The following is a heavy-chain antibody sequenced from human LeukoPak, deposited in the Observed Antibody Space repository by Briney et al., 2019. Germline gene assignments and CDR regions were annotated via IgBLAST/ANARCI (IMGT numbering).Heavy chain of an antibody. CDR3: ASYSSSYFGCY. V-gene: IGHV3-23*01. D-gene: IGHD6-13*01. CDR1: GFTFSSYA. CDR2: ISGSGSST. Sequence: GGSLRLSCAASGFTFSSYAMSWVRQAPGKGLEWVSGISGSGSSTYYADSAKGRFTISRDNSKNTLYLQMNSLRAEDTAVYYCASYSSSYFGCYWGQGTLVTVSS. J-gene: IGHJ4*02.